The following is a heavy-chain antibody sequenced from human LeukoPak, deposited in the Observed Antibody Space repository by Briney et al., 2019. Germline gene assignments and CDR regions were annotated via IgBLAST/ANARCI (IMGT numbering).Heavy chain of an antibody. V-gene: IGHV3-23*01. CDR3: AKYPEGYYDGCGPPI. CDR1: GFTFRSYA. J-gene: IGHJ3*02. D-gene: IGHD3-22*01. CDR2: ISGSGGST. Sequence: PGGSLRLSCAASGFTFRSYAMSWVREAPGKGREWVSAISGSGGSTYYAHSVRGRFTISRDNPRNTLYLQNNSMKSEDTAVYYCAKYPEGYYDGCGPPIWGQGTMVTVSS.